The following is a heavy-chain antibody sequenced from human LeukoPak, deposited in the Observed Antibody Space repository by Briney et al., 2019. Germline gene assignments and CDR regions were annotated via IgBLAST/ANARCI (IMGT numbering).Heavy chain of an antibody. CDR3: AKDSRYSTSWSPFDS. D-gene: IGHD6-13*01. CDR1: GFTFSSYA. J-gene: IGHJ4*02. Sequence: GGSLRLSCAASGFTFSSYAMSWVRQAPGKGPEWVSAIGAGRVTTYYAHSVKGRFTISRDKSKNTLYLQMNTLRAEDTALYYCAKDSRYSTSWSPFDSWGQGTLVTVSS. V-gene: IGHV3-23*01. CDR2: IGAGRVTT.